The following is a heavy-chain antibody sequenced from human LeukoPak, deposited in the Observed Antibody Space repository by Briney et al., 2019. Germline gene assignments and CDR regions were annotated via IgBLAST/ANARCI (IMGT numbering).Heavy chain of an antibody. CDR2: ISRTGGST. Sequence: GGPLTLSRAASGFTFRSSAMSGPRESPGKGLEWVSAISRTGGSTYYADSVKGRFTISRDNSKNTLYLQMNSLRAEDTAVYYCAKESRYGSGSDYWGQGTLVTVSS. D-gene: IGHD3-10*01. CDR3: AKESRYGSGSDY. V-gene: IGHV3-23*01. CDR1: GFTFRSSA. J-gene: IGHJ4*02.